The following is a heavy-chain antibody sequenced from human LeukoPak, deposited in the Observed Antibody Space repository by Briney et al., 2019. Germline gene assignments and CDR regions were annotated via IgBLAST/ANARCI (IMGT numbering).Heavy chain of an antibody. V-gene: IGHV3-74*01. CDR2: LSTDGSST. D-gene: IGHD1-26*01. CDR1: GYAFSTYW. CDR3: ATGRGTPLGF. Sequence: GGSLRLSCAASGYAFSTYWLYWVRQAPGKGLVWVSRLSTDGSSTFYADSVKGRFTVTRDNAKNTLYLQLDSLRAEDTAMYHCATGRGTPLGFWGQGALVTVSS. J-gene: IGHJ4*02.